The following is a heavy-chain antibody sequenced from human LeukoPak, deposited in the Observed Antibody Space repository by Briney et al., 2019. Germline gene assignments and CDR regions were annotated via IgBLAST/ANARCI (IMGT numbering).Heavy chain of an antibody. CDR1: GATFISYA. CDR3: ARVGSYFHYDSSGYYYPFDY. J-gene: IGHJ4*02. D-gene: IGHD3-22*01. V-gene: IGHV1-69*01. CDR2: IIPIFGTA. Sequence: SVKVSCKASGATFISYAMSWVRQAPGQGLEWMGGIIPIFGTANYAQKFQGRVTITAGESTSTAYMELSSLRSEDTAVYYCARVGSYFHYDSSGYYYPFDYWGQGTLVTVSS.